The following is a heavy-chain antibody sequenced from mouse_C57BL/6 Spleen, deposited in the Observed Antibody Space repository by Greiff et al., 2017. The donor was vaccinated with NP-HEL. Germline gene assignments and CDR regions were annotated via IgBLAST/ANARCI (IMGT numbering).Heavy chain of an antibody. V-gene: IGHV8-12*01. Sequence: QVTLKDCGPGILQSSQTLSLTCSFSGFSLSTSGMGVSWIRQPSGKGLEWLAHIYWDDDKRYNPSLKSQLTISKDTSRNQVFLKITSVDTADTATYYCARRAYDYDGGFAYWGQGTLVTVSA. CDR1: GFSLSTSGMG. J-gene: IGHJ3*01. D-gene: IGHD2-4*01. CDR3: ARRAYDYDGGFAY. CDR2: IYWDDDK.